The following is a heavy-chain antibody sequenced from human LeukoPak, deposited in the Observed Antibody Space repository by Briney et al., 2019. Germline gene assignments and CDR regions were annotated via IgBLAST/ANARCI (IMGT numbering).Heavy chain of an antibody. CDR3: ASSRIAAAGTFDY. Sequence: GESLKISCKGSGYSFTSYWISWVRQMPGKGLEWMGRIDPSDSYTNYSPSFQGHVTISADKSIGTAYLQWSSLKASDTAMYYCASSRIAAAGTFDYWGQGTLVTVSS. D-gene: IGHD6-13*01. J-gene: IGHJ4*02. V-gene: IGHV5-10-1*01. CDR1: GYSFTSYW. CDR2: IDPSDSYT.